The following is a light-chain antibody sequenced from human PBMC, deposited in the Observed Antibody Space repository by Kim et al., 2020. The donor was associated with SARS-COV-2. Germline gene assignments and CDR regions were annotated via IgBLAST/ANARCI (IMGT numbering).Light chain of an antibody. V-gene: IGLV2-8*01. CDR2: DVN. CDR3: SSFAASNILL. J-gene: IGLJ2*01. CDR1: YNN. Sequence: ASGSPGQSVTTSCSGIYNNISWYQQHPGKTPKLLSYDVNKRPSGVPDRFSGSTSANTASLTVSGLQADDEADYYCSSFAASNILLFGGGTKVTVL.